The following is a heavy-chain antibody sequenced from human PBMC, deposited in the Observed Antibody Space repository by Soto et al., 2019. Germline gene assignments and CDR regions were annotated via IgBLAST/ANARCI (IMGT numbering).Heavy chain of an antibody. D-gene: IGHD3-9*01. CDR2: INTNTGNP. CDR1: GYTFTSYA. J-gene: IGHJ6*02. CDR3: ARDVPWFHYYGMDV. V-gene: IGHV7-4-1*01. Sequence: ASVKVSCKASGYTFTSYAMNGVLQAPGQGLEWMGWINTNTGNPTYAQGFTGRFVFSLDTSVSTAYLQICSLKAEDTAVYYCARDVPWFHYYGMDVWGQGTTVTVSS.